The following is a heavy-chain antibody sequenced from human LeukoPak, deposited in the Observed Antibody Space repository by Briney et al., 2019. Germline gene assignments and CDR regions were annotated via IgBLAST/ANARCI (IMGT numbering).Heavy chain of an antibody. CDR2: VSYSGST. D-gene: IGHD3-10*01. CDR3: ARLTMVRGVTPSYKTAGGDAFDI. CDR1: GGSISSSSHY. J-gene: IGHJ3*02. Sequence: PSETLSLTCTVSGGSISSSSHYWGWIRQPPGKGLEWIGTVSYSGSTYYNPSLKSRVTISVDTSKNQFSLKLSSVTAADTAVYYCARLTMVRGVTPSYKTAGGDAFDIWSQGTMVTVSS. V-gene: IGHV4-39*07.